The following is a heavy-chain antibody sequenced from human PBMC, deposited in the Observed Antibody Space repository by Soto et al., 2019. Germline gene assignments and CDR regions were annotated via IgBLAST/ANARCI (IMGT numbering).Heavy chain of an antibody. V-gene: IGHV1-69*13. CDR1: GGTFSSYA. CDR2: ITPIFGTA. D-gene: IGHD2-2*01. J-gene: IGHJ6*02. CDR3: ARESCSSTSCYPGYYYYGMDV. Sequence: GASVKVSCKASGGTFSSYAISWVRQAPGQGLEWMGGITPIFGTANYAQKFQGRVTITADESTSTAYMELSSLRSEDAAVYYCARESCSSTSCYPGYYYYGMDVWGQGTTVTVSS.